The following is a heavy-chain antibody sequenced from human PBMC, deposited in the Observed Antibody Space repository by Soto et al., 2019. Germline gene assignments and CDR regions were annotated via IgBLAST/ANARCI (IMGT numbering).Heavy chain of an antibody. D-gene: IGHD3-10*01. J-gene: IGHJ5*02. CDR1: GYTFTSYA. CDR3: ARADPVRGAPGSNWFDP. CDR2: INAGNGNT. V-gene: IGHV1-3*01. Sequence: VKVSCKASGYTFTSYAMHWVRQAPGQRLEWMGWINAGNGNTKYSQKFQGRVTITRDTSASTAYMELSSLRSEDTAVYYCARADPVRGAPGSNWFDPWGQGTLVTVSS.